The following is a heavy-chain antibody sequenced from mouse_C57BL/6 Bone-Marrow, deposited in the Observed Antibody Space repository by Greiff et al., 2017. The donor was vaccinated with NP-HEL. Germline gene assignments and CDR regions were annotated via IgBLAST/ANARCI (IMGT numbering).Heavy chain of an antibody. CDR1: GFTFSDYY. CDR2: INYDGSSH. Sequence: EVMLVESEGGLVQPGSSMKLSCTASGFTFSDYYMAWVRQVPEKGLEWVANINYDGSSHYYLDSLPSRFIITRENAKNILYLQMSSLKSEDTATYYCARDSPTGRAYWGQGTLVTVSA. CDR3: ARDSPTGRAY. J-gene: IGHJ3*01. V-gene: IGHV5-16*01. D-gene: IGHD4-1*02.